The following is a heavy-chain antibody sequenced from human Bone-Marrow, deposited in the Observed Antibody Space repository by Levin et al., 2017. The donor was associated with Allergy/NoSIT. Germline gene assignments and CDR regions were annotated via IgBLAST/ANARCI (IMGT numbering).Heavy chain of an antibody. V-gene: IGHV4-34*01. CDR3: ARGGGLVGATDY. CDR1: GGSFSGYY. J-gene: IGHJ4*02. CDR2: INHSGST. Sequence: SETLSLTCAVYGGSFSGYYWSWIRQPPGKGLEWIGEINHSGSTNYNPSLKSRVTISVDTSKNQFSLKLSSVTAADTAVYYCARGGGLVGATDYWGQGTLVTVSS. D-gene: IGHD1-26*01.